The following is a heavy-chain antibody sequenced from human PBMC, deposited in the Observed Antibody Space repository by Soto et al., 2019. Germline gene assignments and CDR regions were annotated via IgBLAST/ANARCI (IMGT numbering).Heavy chain of an antibody. CDR3: ASLYGDYDY. Sequence: SDTLSLTCTVSGGSISSSSYYWGWIRQPPGKGLEWIGSIYYSGSTYYNPSLKSRVTISVDTSKNQFSLKLSSVTAADTAVYYCASLYGDYDYWGQGTLVTVSS. CDR2: IYYSGST. J-gene: IGHJ4*02. CDR1: GGSISSSSYY. V-gene: IGHV4-39*01. D-gene: IGHD4-17*01.